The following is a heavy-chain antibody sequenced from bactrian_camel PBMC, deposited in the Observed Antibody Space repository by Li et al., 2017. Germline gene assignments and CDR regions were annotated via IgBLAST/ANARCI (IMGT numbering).Heavy chain of an antibody. CDR2: YCNDGTA. Sequence: HVQLVESGGGSVQSGGSLRLSCIYVTGYCMAWFRQAQATPREVVAAYCNDGTASYADSVKGRFTISKDNAKNTLYLQMDNLEPEDTGMYVCAADHARHTIATMTLGFDYLGQGTQVTVS. J-gene: IGHJ4*01. CDR1: TGYC. D-gene: IGHD4*01. V-gene: IGHV3S57*01. CDR3: AADHARHTIATMTLGFDY.